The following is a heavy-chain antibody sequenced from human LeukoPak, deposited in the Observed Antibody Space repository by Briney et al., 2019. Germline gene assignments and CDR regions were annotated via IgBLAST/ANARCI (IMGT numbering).Heavy chain of an antibody. V-gene: IGHV1-2*06. CDR1: GYTFIGYY. CDR2: INPNSGGT. D-gene: IGHD1-14*01. J-gene: IGHJ6*03. Sequence: ASVKVSCKASGYTFIGYYMHWVRQAPGQGLEWMGRINPNSGGTDYAQKFQGRVTMTRDTSISTAYLEFSSLRSDDTAVYYCARGLSKPDYYYYMDVWGKGTTVTVSS. CDR3: ARGLSKPDYYYYMDV.